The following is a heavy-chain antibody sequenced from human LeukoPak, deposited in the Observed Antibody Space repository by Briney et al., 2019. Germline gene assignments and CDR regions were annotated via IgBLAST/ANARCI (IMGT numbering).Heavy chain of an antibody. CDR3: AREVEVSTMIAFYDY. V-gene: IGHV6-1*01. D-gene: IGHD3-22*01. J-gene: IGHJ4*02. CDR2: TYYRSKWYN. CDR1: GDSVSSNSAA. Sequence: SQTLSLTCAISGDSVSSNSAAWNWISRSPLSGLEWLGRTYYRSKWYNDYAVSVKSRITINPDTSKNQFSLQLNSVTPEDTAVYYCAREVEVSTMIAFYDYWGQGTLVTVSS.